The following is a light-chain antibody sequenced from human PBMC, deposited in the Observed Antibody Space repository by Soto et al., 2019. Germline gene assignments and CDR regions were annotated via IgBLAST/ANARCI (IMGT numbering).Light chain of an antibody. Sequence: DIQMTQSPSSVSASVGDRVTITCRASQGISSWLAWYQQKPGKAPNLLIYAASSLHSGVPSRFSGSESETDFTLTISSLQPEDFANYSCQQSYSTTWTFGQGTKVDIK. V-gene: IGKV1-12*01. CDR2: AAS. CDR1: QGISSW. CDR3: QQSYSTTWT. J-gene: IGKJ1*01.